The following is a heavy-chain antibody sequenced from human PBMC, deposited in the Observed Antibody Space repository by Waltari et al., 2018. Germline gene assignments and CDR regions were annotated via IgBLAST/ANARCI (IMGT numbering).Heavy chain of an antibody. CDR3: SKGWGDF. V-gene: IGHV3-23*01. CDR2: ISGSGGNT. Sequence: EAQLLESGGGLVQPGGSLRLSCAASVFTFSSYIMSWVRQTPGKGLEWVSGISGSGGNTYYTDSVKGHFTISRDNSKNTLYLQMNSLRAEDTAVYYCSKGWGDFWGQGTLVTVSS. CDR1: VFTFSSYI. D-gene: IGHD3-16*01. J-gene: IGHJ4*02.